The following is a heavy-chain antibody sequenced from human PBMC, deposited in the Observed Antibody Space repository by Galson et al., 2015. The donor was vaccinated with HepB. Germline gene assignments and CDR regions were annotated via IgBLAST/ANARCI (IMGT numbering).Heavy chain of an antibody. CDR3: ARGSADSSSWYDWFDP. J-gene: IGHJ5*02. D-gene: IGHD6-13*01. Sequence: SVKVSCKASGGTFSSYTISWVRQAPGQGLEWMGRIIPILGIANYAQKFQGRVTITADKSTSTAYMELSSLRSEDTAVYYCARGSADSSSWYDWFDPWGQGTLVTVSS. CDR2: IIPILGIA. CDR1: GGTFSSYT. V-gene: IGHV1-69*02.